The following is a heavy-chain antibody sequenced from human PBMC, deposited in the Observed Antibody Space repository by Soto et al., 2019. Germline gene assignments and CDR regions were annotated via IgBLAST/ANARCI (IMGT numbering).Heavy chain of an antibody. CDR2: VYVTGTGT. CDR1: GYPFTTYH. V-gene: IGHV1-46*01. J-gene: IGHJ4*02. Sequence: GASVKVSCKAAGYPFTTYHLHWVRQAPGQGLEWMGIVYVTGTGTRSAQKFQGRLTMTRDRSTSTVYMELSSLRSEDTAVYYCARTEGYGSGSYYFDSWGQGTLVTVYS. D-gene: IGHD3-10*01. CDR3: ARTEGYGSGSYYFDS.